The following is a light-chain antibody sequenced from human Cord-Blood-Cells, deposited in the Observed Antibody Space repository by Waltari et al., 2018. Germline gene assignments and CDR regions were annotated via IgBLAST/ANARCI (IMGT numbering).Light chain of an antibody. V-gene: IGLV2-23*01. CDR3: CSYAGSSTWV. J-gene: IGLJ3*02. CDR1: SSDAGSYNL. CDR2: EGS. Sequence: QSALTQPASVSGSPGPSITISCPGTSSDAGSYNLVPWYQQLPGKAPKLMIYEGSKRPSGVSNRFSGSKSGNTASLTISGLQAEDEADYYCCSYAGSSTWVFGGGTKLTVL.